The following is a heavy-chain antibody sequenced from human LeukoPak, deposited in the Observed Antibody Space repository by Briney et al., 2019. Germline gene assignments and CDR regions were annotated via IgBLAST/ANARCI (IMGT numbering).Heavy chain of an antibody. CDR3: VKGITGTTEY. D-gene: IGHD1-20*01. Sequence: GGSLRLSCVGSGFTFSGAWMHWVRQVPGKGLVWVSGITPDGTSTPYADSVRGRFTISRDNARNTVYLQMNSLRVDDTAVYYCVKGITGTTEYWGQGTLVAVSS. CDR2: ITPDGTST. V-gene: IGHV3-74*01. CDR1: GFTFSGAW. J-gene: IGHJ4*02.